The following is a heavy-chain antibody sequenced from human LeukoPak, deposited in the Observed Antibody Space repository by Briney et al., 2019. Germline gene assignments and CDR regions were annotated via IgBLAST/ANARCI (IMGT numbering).Heavy chain of an antibody. CDR2: INEDGSEE. CDR3: ARRGSGGHFDF. CDR1: GFTFSRYW. V-gene: IGHV3-7*01. Sequence: GGSLRLSCAPSGFTFSRYWMSWVRQAPGKGLEWVANINEDGSEEYYVDSVRGRFTISRDNAKNSLYLQMNSLRAEDTAVYYCARRGSGGHFDFWGQGTLVTVSS. J-gene: IGHJ4*02. D-gene: IGHD2-15*01.